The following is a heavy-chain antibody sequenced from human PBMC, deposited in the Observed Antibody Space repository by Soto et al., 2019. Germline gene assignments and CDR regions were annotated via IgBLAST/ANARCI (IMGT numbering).Heavy chain of an antibody. J-gene: IGHJ4*02. D-gene: IGHD6-13*01. CDR2: IKSKTDGETT. Sequence: EVQLVESGGGLVKPGESLRLSCAASRFTFSNAWMSWVRQAPGKGLEWVGRIKSKTDGETTDYAAPMKGRFTISRDDSKNTLYLQMNSLKTEDTAVYYCTTARWYTYYFDYWGQGTLVTVSS. CDR3: TTARWYTYYFDY. CDR1: RFTFSNAW. V-gene: IGHV3-15*01.